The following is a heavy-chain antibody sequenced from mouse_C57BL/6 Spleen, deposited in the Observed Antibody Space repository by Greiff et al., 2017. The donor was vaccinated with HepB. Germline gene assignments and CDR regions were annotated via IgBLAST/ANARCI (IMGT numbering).Heavy chain of an antibody. D-gene: IGHD2-4*01. V-gene: IGHV1-53*01. CDR2: INPSNGGT. CDR3: ARECEYDVWFAY. CDR1: GYTFTSYW. Sequence: VQLHQPGTELVKPGASVKLSCKASGYTFTSYWMHWVKQRPGQGLEWIGNINPSNGGTNYNEKFKSKATLTVDKSSSTAYMQLSSLTSEDSAVYYCARECEYDVWFAYWGQGTLVTVSA. J-gene: IGHJ3*01.